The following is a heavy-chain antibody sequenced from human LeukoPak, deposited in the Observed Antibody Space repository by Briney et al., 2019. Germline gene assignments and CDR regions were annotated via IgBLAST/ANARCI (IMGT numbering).Heavy chain of an antibody. J-gene: IGHJ6*03. CDR2: INPSGGST. V-gene: IGHV1-46*01. D-gene: IGHD2/OR15-2a*01. CDR1: GYTFTSYY. Sequence: ASVKVSCKASGYTFTSYYMHWVRQAPGQGLEWMGIINPSGGSTSYAQKFQGRVTMTRDMSTSTVYMELSSLRSEDTAAYYCANSCNNYYYYYMDVWGKGTTVTVSS. CDR3: ANSCNNYYYYYMDV.